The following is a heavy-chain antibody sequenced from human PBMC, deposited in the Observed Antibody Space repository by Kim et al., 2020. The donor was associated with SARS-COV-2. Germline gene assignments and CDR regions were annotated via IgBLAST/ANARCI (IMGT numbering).Heavy chain of an antibody. J-gene: IGHJ4*02. CDR3: ARGPFSSSWYVY. Sequence: GGSLRLSCAASGFTFSSYSMNWVRQAPGKGLEWVSSISSSSSYIYYADSVKGRFTISRDNAKNSLYLQMNSLRAEDTAVYYCARGPFSSSWYVYWGQGTLVTVSS. V-gene: IGHV3-21*01. D-gene: IGHD6-13*01. CDR1: GFTFSSYS. CDR2: ISSSSSYI.